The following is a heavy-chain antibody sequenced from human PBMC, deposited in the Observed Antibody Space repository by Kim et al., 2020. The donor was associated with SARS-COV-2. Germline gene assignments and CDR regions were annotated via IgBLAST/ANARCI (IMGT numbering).Heavy chain of an antibody. CDR1: GGSISSSSYY. J-gene: IGHJ4*02. V-gene: IGHV4-39*01. CDR3: ARAAVAGTHYFDY. CDR2: IYYSGST. D-gene: IGHD6-19*01. Sequence: SETLSLTCTVSGGSISSSSYYWGWIRQPPGKGLEWIGSIYYSGSTYYNPSLKSRVTISVDTSKNQFSLKLSSVTAADTAVYYCARAAVAGTHYFDYWGQGTLVTVSS.